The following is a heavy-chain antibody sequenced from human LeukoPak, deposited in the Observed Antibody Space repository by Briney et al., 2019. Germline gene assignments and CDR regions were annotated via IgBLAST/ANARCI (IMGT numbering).Heavy chain of an antibody. D-gene: IGHD5-12*01. CDR3: ARGILGYSGYDLVRRHREYYYYGMDV. CDR2: IYTSGST. V-gene: IGHV4-4*07. J-gene: IGHJ6*02. CDR1: GGSISSYY. Sequence: SETLSLTCTVSGGSISSYYWSWIRQPAGKGLEWIGRIYTSGSTNYNPSLESRVTMSVDTSKNQFSLKLSSVTAADTAVYYCARGILGYSGYDLVRRHREYYYYGMDVWGQGTTVTVSS.